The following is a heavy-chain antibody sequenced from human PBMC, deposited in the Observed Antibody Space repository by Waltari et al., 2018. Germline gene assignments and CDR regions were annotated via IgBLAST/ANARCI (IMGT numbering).Heavy chain of an antibody. Sequence: QVQLVQSGAEVKKPGSSVKVSCKASGGTFSSYAISWVRQAPGQGLEWMGGILPNFGTTNYAQKFQGRVTITTDESTSTAYMELSSLRSEDTAVYYCARGRGSHYYGSGTYYSWFDPWGQGTLVTVSS. CDR1: GGTFSSYA. CDR3: ARGRGSHYYGSGTYYSWFDP. V-gene: IGHV1-69*05. D-gene: IGHD3-10*01. J-gene: IGHJ5*02. CDR2: ILPNFGTT.